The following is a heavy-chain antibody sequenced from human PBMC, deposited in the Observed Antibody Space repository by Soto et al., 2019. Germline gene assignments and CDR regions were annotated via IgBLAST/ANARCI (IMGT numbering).Heavy chain of an antibody. J-gene: IGHJ4*02. CDR3: ARLRIVGATTFDY. V-gene: IGHV4-39*01. CDR1: GGSISSSSYY. D-gene: IGHD1-26*01. CDR2: IYYSGST. Sequence: SETLSLTCTVSGGSISSSSYYWGWIRQPPGKGLEWIGSIYYSGSTYYNPSLKSRVTISVDTSKNQFSLKLSSVTAADTAVYYCARLRIVGATTFDYWGQGTLVTVSS.